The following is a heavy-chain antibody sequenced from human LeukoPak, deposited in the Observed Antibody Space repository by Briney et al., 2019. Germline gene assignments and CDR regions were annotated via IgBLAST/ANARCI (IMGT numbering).Heavy chain of an antibody. V-gene: IGHV5-51*01. CDR1: GYSFTNYW. J-gene: IGHJ4*02. CDR3: ARPRRAERDEDF. CDR2: INPDDTNI. Sequence: GESLMISCKGSGYSFTNYWISWVRQMPGKGLEWVAMINPDDTNIAYSPSFQGQVTISADRSISTAYLQWSSLKASDTAMYYCARPRRAERDEDFWGQGTLVTVSS. D-gene: IGHD1-1*01.